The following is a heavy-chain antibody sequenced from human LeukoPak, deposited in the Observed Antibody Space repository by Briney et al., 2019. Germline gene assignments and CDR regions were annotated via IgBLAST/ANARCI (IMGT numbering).Heavy chain of an antibody. J-gene: IGHJ4*02. D-gene: IGHD7-27*01. Sequence: GGSLRLSCAASGFTFSSYAMSWVRQAPGKGLVWVSRINSDGSNTIYADSVKGRFTISRDNAKKTLYLQMNSLRAEDTAVYYCARVSGDLDYWGQGTLVTVSS. CDR2: INSDGSNT. CDR1: GFTFSSYA. V-gene: IGHV3-74*01. CDR3: ARVSGDLDY.